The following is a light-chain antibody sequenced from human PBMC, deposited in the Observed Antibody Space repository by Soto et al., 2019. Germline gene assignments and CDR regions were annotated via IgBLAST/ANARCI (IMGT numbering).Light chain of an antibody. CDR2: AAS. J-gene: IGKJ3*01. CDR3: QQSYSTLFP. V-gene: IGKV1-39*01. CDR1: QSINRY. Sequence: DIQMTQSPSSLSASVGDRVTITCRASQSINRYLNWYQQKQGKAPKLLIYAASSLQSGVPSRFSGSGSGTDFTLTISSLQPEDFATYYCQQSYSTLFPFGPQTKVDIK.